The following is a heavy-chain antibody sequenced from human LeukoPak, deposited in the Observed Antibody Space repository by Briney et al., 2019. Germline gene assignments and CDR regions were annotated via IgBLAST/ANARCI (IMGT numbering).Heavy chain of an antibody. CDR3: AKAQFTDSGYYHAHAFDI. V-gene: IGHV3-30*18. Sequence: PGGSLRLSCAASGFTFSSYGMHWVRQAPGKGLEWVAVISYDGSNKYYADSVKGRFTISRDNSKNTLHLQMNSLRAEDTAVYYCAKAQFTDSGYYHAHAFDIWGQGTMVTVSS. CDR2: ISYDGSNK. D-gene: IGHD3-22*01. J-gene: IGHJ3*02. CDR1: GFTFSSYG.